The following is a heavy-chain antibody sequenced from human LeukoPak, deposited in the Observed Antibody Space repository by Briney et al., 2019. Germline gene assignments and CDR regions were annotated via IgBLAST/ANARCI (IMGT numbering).Heavy chain of an antibody. Sequence: GGSLRLSCTVSGFTVSSNSMSWVRQAPGKGLEWVSFIYSDNTHYSDSVKGRFTISRDNSKNTLYLQMNSLRAEDTAVYYCAKGRNYYDILTGPPFDYWGQGTLVTVSS. V-gene: IGHV3-53*01. CDR1: GFTVSSNS. CDR2: IYSDNT. D-gene: IGHD3-9*01. J-gene: IGHJ4*02. CDR3: AKGRNYYDILTGPPFDY.